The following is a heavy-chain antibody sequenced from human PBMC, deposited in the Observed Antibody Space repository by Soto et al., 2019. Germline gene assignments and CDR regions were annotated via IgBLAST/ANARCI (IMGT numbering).Heavy chain of an antibody. CDR1: GGSFSGYY. V-gene: IGHV4-34*01. Sequence: SETLSLTCAVYGGSFSGYYWSWIRQPPGKGLEWIGEINHSGSTNYNPSLKSRVTISVDTSKNQFSLKLSSVTAADTAVYYCARGLSDVDTAMVIYLDYWGQGTLVTV. J-gene: IGHJ4*02. CDR3: ARGLSDVDTAMVIYLDY. CDR2: INHSGST. D-gene: IGHD5-18*01.